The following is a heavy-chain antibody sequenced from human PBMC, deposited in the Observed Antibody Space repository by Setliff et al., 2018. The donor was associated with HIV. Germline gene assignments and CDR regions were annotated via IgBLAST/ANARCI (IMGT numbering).Heavy chain of an antibody. V-gene: IGHV4-59*12. J-gene: IGHJ3*02. Sequence: PSETLSLTCTVSGGSINSYYWSWIRQPPGKGLEWIGYIYASGSTNYNPSLKSRVTISLDTSKNHFSLRLSSVTAADTAIYYCARIYRSSWPFDACDIWGQGTMVTVSS. CDR2: IYASGST. CDR3: ARIYRSSWPFDACDI. CDR1: GGSINSYY. D-gene: IGHD6-6*01.